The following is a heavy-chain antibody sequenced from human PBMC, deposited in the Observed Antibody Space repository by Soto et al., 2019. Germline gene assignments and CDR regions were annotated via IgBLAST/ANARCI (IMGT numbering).Heavy chain of an antibody. CDR1: RYIFTAYF. J-gene: IGHJ5*02. V-gene: IGHV1-2*02. CDR3: ASHDPGARFGP. Sequence: QVQLVQSGAEVKKPGASVKVSCKAPRYIFTAYFMHWVRQAPGQGPEWMGWINPNNGATHYGLSFQGRVTMTRDTSISTAYMELSSLRSDDTAVYFCASHDPGARFGPWGQGTLVIVSS. D-gene: IGHD1-1*01. CDR2: INPNNGAT.